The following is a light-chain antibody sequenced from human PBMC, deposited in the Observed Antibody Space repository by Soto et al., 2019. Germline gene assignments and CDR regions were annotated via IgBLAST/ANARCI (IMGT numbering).Light chain of an antibody. CDR1: QSVTSNS. CDR2: AAS. Sequence: EIVLTQSPGALSVSPGERVTFSCRASQSVTSNSLAWYQQKPGQAPRLLIYAASSRATVIPDRFSGSGSGTDFTLTISRLEPEDFALYYCHQYGSPPQTFGQGTRVEVK. J-gene: IGKJ1*01. V-gene: IGKV3-20*01. CDR3: HQYGSPPQT.